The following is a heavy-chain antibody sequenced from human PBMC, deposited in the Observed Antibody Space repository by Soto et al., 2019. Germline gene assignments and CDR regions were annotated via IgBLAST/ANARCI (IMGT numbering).Heavy chain of an antibody. D-gene: IGHD1-26*01. J-gene: IGHJ5*02. CDR1: GGSISSGGYC. V-gene: IGHV4-31*03. Sequence: SETLSLTCTVSGGSISSGGYCWSWIRQHPGKGLEWIGYIYYSGSTYYNPSLKSRVTISVDTSKNQFSLKLSSVTAADTAVYYCARVIVGATRVINWFDPWGQGTLVTVSS. CDR2: IYYSGST. CDR3: ARVIVGATRVINWFDP.